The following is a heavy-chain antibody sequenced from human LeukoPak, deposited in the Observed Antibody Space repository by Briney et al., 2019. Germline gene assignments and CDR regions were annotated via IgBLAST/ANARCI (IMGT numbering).Heavy chain of an antibody. J-gene: IGHJ3*02. CDR1: GFTFSSYW. CDR3: ASLDYDILTGYYVDAFDI. Sequence: PGGSLKLSCAASGFTFSSYWMSWVRQAPGKGLEWVANIKQDGSEKYYVDSVKGRFTISRDNAKNSLYLQMNSLRAEDTAVYYCASLDYDILTGYYVDAFDIWGQGTMVTVSS. CDR2: IKQDGSEK. V-gene: IGHV3-7*01. D-gene: IGHD3-9*01.